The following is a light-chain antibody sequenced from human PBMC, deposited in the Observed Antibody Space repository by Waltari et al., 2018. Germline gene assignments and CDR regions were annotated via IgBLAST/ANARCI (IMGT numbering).Light chain of an antibody. J-gene: IGLJ2*01. CDR1: TSDAGGYNH. Sequence: QSALTQPRSVSGSPGQSVTIPCTGTTSDAGGYNHVSWSQQHPAKAPKLMIYDVSKRPSGVPDRFSGSKSGNTASLTISGLQAEDEADYHCCSYAGSYTYMVFGGGTKLTVL. CDR3: CSYAGSYTYMV. V-gene: IGLV2-11*01. CDR2: DVS.